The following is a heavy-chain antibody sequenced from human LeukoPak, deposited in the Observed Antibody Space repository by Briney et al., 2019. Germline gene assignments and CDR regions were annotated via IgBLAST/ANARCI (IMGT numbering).Heavy chain of an antibody. CDR1: GYTFTSYY. J-gene: IGHJ4*02. CDR2: INPSGGST. Sequence: ASVTVSCKASGYTFTSYYMHWVRQAPGQGLEWMGIINPSGGSTSYARKFQGRVTMTRDTSTSTVYMELSSLRSEDTAVYYCAREDGVVEGAFDYWGQGTLVTVSS. V-gene: IGHV1-46*01. D-gene: IGHD2-15*01. CDR3: AREDGVVEGAFDY.